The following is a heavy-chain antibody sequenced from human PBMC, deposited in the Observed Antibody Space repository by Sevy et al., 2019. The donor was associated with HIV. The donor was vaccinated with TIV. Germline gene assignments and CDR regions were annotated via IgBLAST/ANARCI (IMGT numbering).Heavy chain of an antibody. Sequence: GGSLRLSCAASGFRFDRYSMNWVRQAPGKGLEWVSYISSGSSSINYADSVKDRFTISRDNAKNTLYLQMNSLRAEDTAVYYCAKGSGLIYYGSGSYYVYWGQGTLVTVSS. J-gene: IGHJ4*02. D-gene: IGHD3-10*01. CDR3: AKGSGLIYYGSGSYYVY. CDR2: ISSGSSSI. V-gene: IGHV3-48*01. CDR1: GFRFDRYS.